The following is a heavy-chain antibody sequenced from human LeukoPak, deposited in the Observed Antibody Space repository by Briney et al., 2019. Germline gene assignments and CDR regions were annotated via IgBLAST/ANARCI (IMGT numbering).Heavy chain of an antibody. CDR3: ARGSYYYDTTVYYAPDF. J-gene: IGHJ4*02. Sequence: GGSLRLSCAASGISFSGYAMSWVRQGPGKGLEWVSYITGSGGDISYADSVKGRLTISRDNAKNSLYLQMNSLRAEDTAVYYCARGSYYYDTTVYYAPDFWGQGTLVTVSS. V-gene: IGHV3-21*01. CDR1: GISFSGYA. CDR2: ITGSGGDI. D-gene: IGHD3-22*01.